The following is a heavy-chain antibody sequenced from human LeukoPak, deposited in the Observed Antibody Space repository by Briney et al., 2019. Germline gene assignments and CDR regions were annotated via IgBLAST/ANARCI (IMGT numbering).Heavy chain of an antibody. CDR2: ISYDGSNK. CDR3: ARGDTMVRGVTGAFDI. J-gene: IGHJ3*02. V-gene: IGHV3-30*03. D-gene: IGHD3-10*01. CDR1: GFTFSSYS. Sequence: GGSLRLSCAASGFTFSSYSMSWVRQAPGKGLEWVAVISYDGSNKYYADSVKGRFTISRDNSKNTLYLQMNSLRAEDTAVYYCARGDTMVRGVTGAFDIWGQGTMVTVSS.